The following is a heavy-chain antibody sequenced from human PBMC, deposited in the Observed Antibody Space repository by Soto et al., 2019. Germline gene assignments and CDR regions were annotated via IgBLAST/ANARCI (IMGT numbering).Heavy chain of an antibody. CDR1: GFPFSSYA. J-gene: IGHJ6*04. V-gene: IGHV3-23*01. D-gene: IGHD6-13*01. CDR2: MSGSGGST. Sequence: QPGGSLRLSCAASGFPFSSYALSLVRQAPGKGLEWVSSMSGSGGSTYYADSVKGRFTLSRENSKNTLYLQMNSLSAEDTAVYYWATDLRESSRGAYYYYGRDVWGTGPPVTVPS. CDR3: ATDLRESSRGAYYYYGRDV.